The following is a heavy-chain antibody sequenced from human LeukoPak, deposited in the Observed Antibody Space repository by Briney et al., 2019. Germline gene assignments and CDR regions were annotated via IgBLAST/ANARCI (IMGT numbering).Heavy chain of an antibody. CDR3: AREWATYHNWYDP. V-gene: IGHV4-38-2*02. J-gene: IGHJ5*02. Sequence: PSETLSLTCTASGYTVETGYYWAWLRQPPGKGLEWIGSIYRSATTYYNPSLKSRVLISMDMSKNEVSLSLTSVTAADTAVYYCAREWATYHNWYDPWGQGPLVIVSS. D-gene: IGHD5-24*01. CDR1: GYTVETGYY. CDR2: IYRSATT.